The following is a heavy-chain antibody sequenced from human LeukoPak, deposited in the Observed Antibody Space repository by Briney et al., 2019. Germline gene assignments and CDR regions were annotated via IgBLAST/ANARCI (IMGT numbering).Heavy chain of an antibody. D-gene: IGHD1-26*01. J-gene: IGHJ4*02. CDR2: ISYTGTYI. V-gene: IGHV3-21*04. CDR3: VRDRGTYRPIDY. CDR1: AFSLNAYN. Sequence: GGSLRLSCAASAFSLNAYNINWVRQAPGKGLEWVSSISYTGTYIYYADSVKGRFTISRDNAQNSLYLQMNSLRAEDTAIYYCVRDRGTYRPIDYWGQGTLVTVSS.